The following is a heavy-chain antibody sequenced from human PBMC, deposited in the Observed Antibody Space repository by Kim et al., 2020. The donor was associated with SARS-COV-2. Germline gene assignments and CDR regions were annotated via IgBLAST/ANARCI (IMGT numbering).Heavy chain of an antibody. V-gene: IGHV4-59*08. CDR3: ARHEYSSSPRGGFDI. D-gene: IGHD6-13*01. Sequence: PSLKGRVTISVDTSKNHFSLKLSSVTAADTAVYYCARHEYSSSPRGGFDIWGQGTMVTVSS. J-gene: IGHJ3*02.